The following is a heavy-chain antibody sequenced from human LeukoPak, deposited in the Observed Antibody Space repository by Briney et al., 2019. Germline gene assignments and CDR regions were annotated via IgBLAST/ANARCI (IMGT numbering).Heavy chain of an antibody. Sequence: KTSETLSLTCTVSGGFISSYYWSWIRQPPGKGLEWIGEINHSGSTNYNPSLKSRVTISVDTSKNQFSLKLSSVTAADTAAYYCASIDIVVVPAAKNYYYGMDVWGQGTTVTVSS. D-gene: IGHD2-2*01. CDR2: INHSGST. CDR3: ASIDIVVVPAAKNYYYGMDV. J-gene: IGHJ6*02. V-gene: IGHV4-34*01. CDR1: GGFISSYY.